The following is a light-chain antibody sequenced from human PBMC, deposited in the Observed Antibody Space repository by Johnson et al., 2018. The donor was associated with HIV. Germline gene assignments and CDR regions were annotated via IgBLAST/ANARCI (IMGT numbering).Light chain of an antibody. CDR2: ENN. Sequence: QSVLTQPPSVSAAPGQKVTISCSGSSSNIGNNYVSWYQQLPGTAPKLLIYENNKRPSGIPDRFSGSKSGTSATLGITGLQTGDAADYYCGTWDSTLSAGGVVGTGTKVTVL. CDR3: GTWDSTLSAGGV. V-gene: IGLV1-51*02. CDR1: SSNIGNNY. J-gene: IGLJ1*01.